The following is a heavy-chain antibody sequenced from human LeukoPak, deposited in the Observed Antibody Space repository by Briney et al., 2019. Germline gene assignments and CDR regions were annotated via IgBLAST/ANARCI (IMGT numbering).Heavy chain of an antibody. J-gene: IGHJ4*02. D-gene: IGHD3-16*02. Sequence: GGSLRLSCAASGFTFSSYSMNWVRQAPGKGLEWVSSISSSSSYIYYADSVKGRFTISRDNAKNSLYLQMNSLRAEDTAVYYCARGRHDYVWGSYRTAEYYFDYWGQGTLVTVSS. CDR3: ARGRHDYVWGSYRTAEYYFDY. V-gene: IGHV3-21*01. CDR1: GFTFSSYS. CDR2: ISSSSSYI.